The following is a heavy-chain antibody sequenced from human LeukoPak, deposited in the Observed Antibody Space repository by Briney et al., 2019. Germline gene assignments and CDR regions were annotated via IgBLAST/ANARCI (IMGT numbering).Heavy chain of an antibody. Sequence: SVKVSCKASGGTFSSYAISWVRQAPGQGLEWMGGIIPIFGTANYAQKFQGRVTITADESTSTAYMELSSLRSDDTAVYYCAVSGGYYDYVWGSYPEFDYWGQGTLVTVSS. CDR2: IIPIFGTA. V-gene: IGHV1-69*13. D-gene: IGHD3-16*02. CDR3: AVSGGYYDYVWGSYPEFDY. J-gene: IGHJ4*02. CDR1: GGTFSSYA.